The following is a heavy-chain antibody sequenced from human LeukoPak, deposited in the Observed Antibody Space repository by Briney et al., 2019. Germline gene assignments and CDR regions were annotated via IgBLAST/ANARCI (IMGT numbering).Heavy chain of an antibody. D-gene: IGHD3-10*01. V-gene: IGHV4-4*02. J-gene: IGHJ4*02. CDR3: ARGGDRSFDY. CDR1: GVSISSNLW. CDR2: IHHSGSI. Sequence: SGTLSLTCAVSGVSISSNLWWTWVRQPPGKGLEWIAEIHHSGSINYNPSLKSRVTISVDKAKNQFSLNLNSVTAADAAVYYCARGGDRSFDYWGQGTLVTVSS.